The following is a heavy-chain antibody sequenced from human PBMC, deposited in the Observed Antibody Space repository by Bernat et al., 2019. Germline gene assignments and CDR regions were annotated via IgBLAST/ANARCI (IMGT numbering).Heavy chain of an antibody. CDR3: ATYHPFHY. V-gene: IGHV3-7*03. J-gene: IGHJ4*02. CDR1: GFTFTSYW. Sequence: EVQLVDSGGGLVQPGGSLRLSCAASGFTFTSYWMSWVRQASGKGLEWVATIKPDGSEKYYVDSVKGRFTISRDNAENSLYLQMNSLRAEDTAVYYCATYHPFHYWGQGTLVTVSS. CDR2: IKPDGSEK. D-gene: IGHD1-14*01.